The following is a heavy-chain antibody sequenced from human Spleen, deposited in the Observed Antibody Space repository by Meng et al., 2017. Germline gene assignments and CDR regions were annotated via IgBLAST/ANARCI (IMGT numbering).Heavy chain of an antibody. J-gene: IGHJ1*01. CDR3: AHRAVAGSFEYFQH. V-gene: IGHV2-5*02. D-gene: IGHD6-19*01. CDR1: GFSLRTSGVG. CDR2: IYWDDDK. Sequence: SQDSGPTLVKPTQTLTLTCTFSGFSLRTSGVGVGWIRQPPGKALEWLALIYWDDDKRYSPSLKSRLTITKDNSKNQVVLTMTNMDSVDTATYYCAHRAVAGSFEYFQHWGQGTLVTVSS.